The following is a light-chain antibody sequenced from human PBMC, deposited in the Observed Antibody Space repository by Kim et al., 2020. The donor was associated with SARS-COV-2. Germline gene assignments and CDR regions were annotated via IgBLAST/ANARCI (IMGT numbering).Light chain of an antibody. CDR3: KQYNNWPPYT. J-gene: IGKJ2*01. CDR2: GAS. Sequence: EIEMTQSPATLSVSPGERVTLSCRASQSVRSNLAWYQQKPGQAPRLLIYGASTRAIGIPARFSGSGSGTEFTLSISSLQSEDSAVYYCKQYNNWPPYTFGQGTKLE. V-gene: IGKV3-15*01. CDR1: QSVRSN.